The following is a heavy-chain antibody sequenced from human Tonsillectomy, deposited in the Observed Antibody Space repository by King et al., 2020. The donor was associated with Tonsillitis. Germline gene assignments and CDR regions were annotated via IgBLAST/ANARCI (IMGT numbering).Heavy chain of an antibody. Sequence: FQLVQSGGGVVQPGRSLRLSCAASGFTFSSYGMHWVRQAPGKGLEWVAVISYDGSNKYYVDSVKGRFTISRDNSMNTLYLQMNSLRAEDTAMYYCAKDLSDYCSSTSCYIGVDVWGQGTTVTVSS. V-gene: IGHV3-30*18. J-gene: IGHJ6*02. D-gene: IGHD2-2*02. CDR2: ISYDGSNK. CDR3: AKDLSDYCSSTSCYIGVDV. CDR1: GFTFSSYG.